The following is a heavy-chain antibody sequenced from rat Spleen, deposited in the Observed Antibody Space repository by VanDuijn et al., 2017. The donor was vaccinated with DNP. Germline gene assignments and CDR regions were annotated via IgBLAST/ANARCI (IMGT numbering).Heavy chain of an antibody. Sequence: EVQLVESGGGLLQPGRSLKLSCAASVFTFSDYNMAWVRQAPKKGLEWVATITYDGSRTYYRDSVKGRFTISRDKAKSTLFLQMDSLRSEGPATXYCTTXEGTNXXGQGTSXTVSS. CDR1: VFTFSDYN. D-gene: IGHD1-11*01. CDR2: ITYDGSRT. V-gene: IGHV5S10*01. CDR3: TTXEGTNX. J-gene: IGHJ4*01.